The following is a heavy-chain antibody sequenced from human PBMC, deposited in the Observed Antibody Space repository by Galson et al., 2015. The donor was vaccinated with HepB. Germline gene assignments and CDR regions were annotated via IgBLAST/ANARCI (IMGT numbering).Heavy chain of an antibody. CDR1: GFTFSSYW. CDR3: ARNGEEGIVVVVAATFAFDI. D-gene: IGHD2-15*01. CDR2: IKQDGSEK. J-gene: IGHJ3*02. V-gene: IGHV3-7*01. Sequence: SLRLSCAASGFTFSSYWMSWVRQAPGKGLEWVANIKQDGSEKYYVDSVKGRFTISRDNAKNSLYLQMNSLRAEDTAVYYCARNGEEGIVVVVAATFAFDIWGQGTMVTVSS.